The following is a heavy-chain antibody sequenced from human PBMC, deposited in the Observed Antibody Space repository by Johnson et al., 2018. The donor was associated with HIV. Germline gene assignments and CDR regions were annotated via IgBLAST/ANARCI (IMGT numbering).Heavy chain of an antibody. D-gene: IGHD6-19*01. J-gene: IGHJ3*02. CDR1: GFTFSSYA. V-gene: IGHV3-23*04. CDR3: ARIPGSGWDHDAFDI. Sequence: VLLVESGGGVVQRGGSLRLSCVASGFTFSSYAMSWVRQAPGKGLEWVSAISGSGGSTYYADSVKGRFTISRDNSKNTLYLQMNSLRAEDTAVYYCARIPGSGWDHDAFDIWGQGTMVTVSS. CDR2: ISGSGGST.